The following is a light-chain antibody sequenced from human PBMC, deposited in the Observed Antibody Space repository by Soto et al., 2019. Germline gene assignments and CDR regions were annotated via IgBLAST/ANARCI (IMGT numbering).Light chain of an antibody. CDR2: KAS. V-gene: IGKV1-5*03. CDR1: QTISSW. Sequence: DIQMTQSPSTLSGSVGDRVTITCRASQTISSWLAWYEQKQGKAPKFXIYKASTLKSGVPSRFSGSGSGTEFTLTISSLQPDDFATYYCQHYNSYPEAFGRGTKVDI. J-gene: IGKJ1*01. CDR3: QHYNSYPEA.